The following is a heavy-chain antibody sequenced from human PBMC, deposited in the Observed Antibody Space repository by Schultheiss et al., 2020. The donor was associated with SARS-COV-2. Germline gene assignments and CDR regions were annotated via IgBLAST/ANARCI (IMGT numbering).Heavy chain of an antibody. J-gene: IGHJ6*03. CDR1: GGSISSYY. CDR3: ARGPSITIFGVVTVDSYYMDV. CDR2: IYYSGST. D-gene: IGHD3-3*01. V-gene: IGHV4-59*01. Sequence: SETLSLTCAVYGGSISSYYWSWIRQPPGKGLEWIGYIYYSGSTNYNPSLKSRVTISVDTSKSQFSLKLSSVTAADTAVYYCARGPSITIFGVVTVDSYYMDVWGKGTTVTVSS.